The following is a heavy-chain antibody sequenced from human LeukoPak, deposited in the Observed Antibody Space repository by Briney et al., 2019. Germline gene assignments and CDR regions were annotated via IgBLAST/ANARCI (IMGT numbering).Heavy chain of an antibody. CDR2: INSDGSST. CDR1: GFTLSSYW. D-gene: IGHD2-2*02. Sequence: PGGSLRLSCAASGFTLSSYWMHWVRQAPGEGLVWVSRINSDGSSTTYADSVKGRFTISRDSAKNTLYLQMNSLRAEDTAVYYCASGPIAATATPDNWGQGTLVTVSS. J-gene: IGHJ4*02. V-gene: IGHV3-74*01. CDR3: ASGPIAATATPDN.